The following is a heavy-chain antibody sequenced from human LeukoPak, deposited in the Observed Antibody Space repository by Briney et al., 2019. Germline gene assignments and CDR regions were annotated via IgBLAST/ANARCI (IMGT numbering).Heavy chain of an antibody. V-gene: IGHV5-51*01. CDR1: GYRFTNYW. J-gene: IGHJ4*02. CDR2: IYPGGSGN. Sequence: GGALEISFKGSGYRFTNYWIGWGRQMPGKGLEWMGIIYPGGSGNRYSPSCQGQVTISADNSISTAYLQRSSLNASDTAMYYCERLVDTSMARFDYWGQGTPVTVSS. D-gene: IGHD5-18*01. CDR3: ERLVDTSMARFDY.